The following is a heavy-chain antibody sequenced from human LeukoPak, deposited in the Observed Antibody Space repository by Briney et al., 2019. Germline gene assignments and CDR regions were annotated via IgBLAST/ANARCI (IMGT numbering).Heavy chain of an antibody. D-gene: IGHD3-22*01. V-gene: IGHV3-30*04. CDR1: GFTFSTYA. Sequence: GGSLRLSCAASGFTFSTYAMHWVRQAPGKGLEWVAVISYDGSNKYYSDSVKGRFTISRDNSKNTLFLQMNSLRAEDTAVYYCARAKIASPVIYYYMDVWGKGTTVTVSS. CDR2: ISYDGSNK. CDR3: ARAKIASPVIYYYMDV. J-gene: IGHJ6*03.